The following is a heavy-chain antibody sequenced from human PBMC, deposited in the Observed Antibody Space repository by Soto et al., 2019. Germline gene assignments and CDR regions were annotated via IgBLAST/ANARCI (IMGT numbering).Heavy chain of an antibody. Sequence: QVQLVESGGGVVQPGRSLRLSCAASGFTFSSYGMHWVRQAPGKGLEWVAVISYDGSNKYYADSVKGRFTISRDNSKNTLYLQMNSLRAEDTAVYYCAKDRVLWWLLGNFDYWGQGTLVTVSS. CDR2: ISYDGSNK. CDR3: AKDRVLWWLLGNFDY. D-gene: IGHD3-22*01. J-gene: IGHJ4*02. CDR1: GFTFSSYG. V-gene: IGHV3-30*18.